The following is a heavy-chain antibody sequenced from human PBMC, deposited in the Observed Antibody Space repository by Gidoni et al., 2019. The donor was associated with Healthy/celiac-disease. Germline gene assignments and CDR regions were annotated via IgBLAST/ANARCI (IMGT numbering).Heavy chain of an antibody. D-gene: IGHD1-26*01. J-gene: IGHJ3*02. CDR1: GFTFSSYG. V-gene: IGHV3-30*18. CDR3: AKGGGSYYGDAFDI. CDR2: IAYDGSNK. Sequence: QVQLVESGGGVVQPGRSLRLSCAASGFTFSSYGMHWVRQAPGKGLEWVAVIAYDGSNKYYADSVKGRFTISRDNSKNTLYLQMNSLRAEDTAVYYCAKGGGSYYGDAFDIWGQGTMVTVSS.